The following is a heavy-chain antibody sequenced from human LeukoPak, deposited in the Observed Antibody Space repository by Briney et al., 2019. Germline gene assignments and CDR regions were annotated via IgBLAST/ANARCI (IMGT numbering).Heavy chain of an antibody. CDR3: AKDFSSGYYITTFDY. CDR2: ISGSAGST. D-gene: IGHD3-22*01. CDR1: GFTFSTYA. Sequence: GGSLRLSCAASGFTFSTYAMSWVRQAPGKGLEWVSTISGSAGSTYYADSVKGWFTISRDNSKNTLYLQMNSLRAEDTAVYSCAKDFSSGYYITTFDYWGQGTLVTVSS. J-gene: IGHJ4*02. V-gene: IGHV3-23*01.